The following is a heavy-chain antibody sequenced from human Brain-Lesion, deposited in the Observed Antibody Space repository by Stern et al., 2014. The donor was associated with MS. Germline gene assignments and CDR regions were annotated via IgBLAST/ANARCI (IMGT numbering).Heavy chain of an antibody. CDR2: INGDGSRT. CDR3: ARAHVDTWDWFDP. CDR1: GFPFRPYW. D-gene: IGHD5-18*01. J-gene: IGHJ5*02. V-gene: IGHV3-74*01. Sequence: EVQLVESGGDLVQPGGSLRLSCTASGFPFRPYWMHWVRQAPGKGLGWVPRINGDGSRTSYADSVKGRFTISRDNAKNTLYVQMNSLRVEDTAVYYCARAHVDTWDWFDPWGQGTLVTVSS.